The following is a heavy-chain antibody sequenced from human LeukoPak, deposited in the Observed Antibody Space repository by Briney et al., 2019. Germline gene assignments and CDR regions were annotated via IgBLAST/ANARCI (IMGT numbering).Heavy chain of an antibody. CDR3: AKVEYTSSWYGVGSLDY. V-gene: IGHV3-23*01. CDR1: GFTFSSYA. D-gene: IGHD6-13*01. J-gene: IGHJ4*02. CDR2: ISGSGDST. Sequence: GGSLRLSCAASGFTFSSYAMSWVRQAPGKGLEWVSGISGSGDSTDYADSVKGRFTISRDNSKDTLYLQMNSLRAEDTAVYYCAKVEYTSSWYGVGSLDYWGQGTLVTVSS.